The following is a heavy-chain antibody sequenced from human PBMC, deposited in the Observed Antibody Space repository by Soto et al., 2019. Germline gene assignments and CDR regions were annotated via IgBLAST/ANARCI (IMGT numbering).Heavy chain of an antibody. J-gene: IGHJ3*02. CDR3: ARWGDIVVVTAMEVHDAFDI. CDR2: ISAYNGNR. Sequence: ASVKVSCKASGYTFTSYGISWVRQAPGQGLEWMGWISAYNGNRNYAQKLQGRVTMTTDTSTSTAYMELRSLRSDDTAVYYCARWGDIVVVTAMEVHDAFDIWGQGTMVTVSS. V-gene: IGHV1-18*04. CDR1: GYTFTSYG. D-gene: IGHD2-21*02.